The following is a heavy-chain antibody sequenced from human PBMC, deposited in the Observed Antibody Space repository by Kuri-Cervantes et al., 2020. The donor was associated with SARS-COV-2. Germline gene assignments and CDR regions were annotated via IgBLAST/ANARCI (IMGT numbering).Heavy chain of an antibody. J-gene: IGHJ6*02. Sequence: GGSLRLSCAASGFTFSSYAMSWVRQAPGKGLEWVSVIYSGGSSTYYADSVKGRFTISRDNSKNTLYLQMNSLRAEDTAVYYCASMVRGSYGMDVWGQGTTVTVSS. D-gene: IGHD3-10*01. CDR2: IYSGGSST. CDR3: ASMVRGSYGMDV. V-gene: IGHV3-23*03. CDR1: GFTFSSYA.